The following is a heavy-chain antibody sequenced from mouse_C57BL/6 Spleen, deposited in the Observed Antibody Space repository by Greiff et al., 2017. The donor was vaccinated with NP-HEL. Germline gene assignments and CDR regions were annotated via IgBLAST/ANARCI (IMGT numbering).Heavy chain of an antibody. CDR2: INPNYGTA. CDR3: ARKGDYYYGSSYEY. J-gene: IGHJ2*01. Sequence: VQLQQSGPELVKPCASVKISCKASGYSFTDYDMNWVKQSNGKSLEWIGVINPNYGTASYNQKFKGKATLTVDQSSSSAYMQLACLTSENSAVYYCARKGDYYYGSSYEYWGQGTTRTVSS. CDR1: GYSFTDYD. D-gene: IGHD1-1*01. V-gene: IGHV1-39*01.